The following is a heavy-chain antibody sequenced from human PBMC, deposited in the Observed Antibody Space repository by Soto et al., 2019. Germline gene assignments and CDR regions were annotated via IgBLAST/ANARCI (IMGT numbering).Heavy chain of an antibody. D-gene: IGHD6-6*01. CDR2: ISYDGSNK. CDR3: AKDQSGYSSSGMDV. Sequence: GGSLRLSCAASGFTFSSYGMHWVRQAPGKGLEWVAVISYDGSNKYYADSVKGRFTISRDNSKNTLYLQMNSLRAEDTAVYYCAKDQSGYSSSGMDVWGQGTTVTVSS. CDR1: GFTFSSYG. J-gene: IGHJ6*02. V-gene: IGHV3-30*18.